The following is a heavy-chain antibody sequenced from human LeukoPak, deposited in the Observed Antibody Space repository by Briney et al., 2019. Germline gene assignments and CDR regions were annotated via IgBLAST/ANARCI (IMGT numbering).Heavy chain of an antibody. J-gene: IGHJ4*02. V-gene: IGHV1-2*02. CDR1: GYTFTDYY. CDR2: MNPKSGGGT. Sequence: GASVKVSCKASGYTFTDYYMHWVRQAPGQGLEWMGWMNPKSGGGTYYAQRFQGRVTMTRDTSISTAYMELSRLRSDDTAIYYCVRDGYSGSYGYDYWGQGTLVTVSS. CDR3: VRDGYSGSYGYDY. D-gene: IGHD5-18*01.